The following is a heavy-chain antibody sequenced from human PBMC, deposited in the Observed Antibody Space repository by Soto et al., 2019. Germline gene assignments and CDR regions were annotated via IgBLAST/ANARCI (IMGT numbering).Heavy chain of an antibody. CDR1: GFTFSSYS. CDR2: ISSSSSYI. CDR3: VRVGAARAYGTDV. V-gene: IGHV3-21*01. D-gene: IGHD6-6*01. J-gene: IGHJ6*04. Sequence: GVSLRLSWVASGFTFSSYSMNWVRQAPGKGLEWVSSISSSSSYIYYADSVKGRFTISRDNAKNSLYLQMNSLRAEDTAVYYCVRVGAARAYGTDVRGKGTTVTVSS.